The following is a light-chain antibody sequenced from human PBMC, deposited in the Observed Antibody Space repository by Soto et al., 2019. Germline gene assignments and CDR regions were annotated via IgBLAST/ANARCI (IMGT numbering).Light chain of an antibody. J-gene: IGLJ2*01. CDR1: SSDIGAYKF. V-gene: IGLV2-8*01. CDR3: SLYAGTNSVV. CDR2: EVS. Sequence: QSVLTQPPSASGSPGQSVAISCTGTSSDIGAYKFVSWYQQHPGKAPKLIIYEVSIRPSGVPDRFSGSKSGNTASLTISGLLAKDEADYYCSLYAGTNSVVFGGGTKLTVL.